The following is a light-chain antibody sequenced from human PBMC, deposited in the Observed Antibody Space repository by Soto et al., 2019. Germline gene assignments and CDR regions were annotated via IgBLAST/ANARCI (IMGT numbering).Light chain of an antibody. CDR2: GAS. CDR1: QSIGDT. CDR3: QQYDSSPRT. Sequence: EIVMTQSPATLSVSPGVRATLSGRASQSIGDTLAWYQLKPGQAPKLLIYGASNRATGIPGRFSGSGSGTDFTLTISRLEPEDFAVYYCQQYDSSPRTFGQGTKVDIK. V-gene: IGKV3D-15*01. J-gene: IGKJ1*01.